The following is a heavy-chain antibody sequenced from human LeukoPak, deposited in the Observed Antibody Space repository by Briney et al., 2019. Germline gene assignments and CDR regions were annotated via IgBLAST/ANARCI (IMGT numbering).Heavy chain of an antibody. CDR1: GGSVSSGSYY. D-gene: IGHD4-23*01. V-gene: IGHV4-61*01. CDR2: IYYSGST. CDR3: ARVSGERWSRFDY. Sequence: SGTLSLTCTVSGGSVSSGSYYWSWIRQPPGKGLEWIGYIYYSGSTNYNPSLKSRVTISVDTSKNQFSLKLSSVTAADTAVYYCARVSGERWSRFDYWGQGTLVTVSS. J-gene: IGHJ4*02.